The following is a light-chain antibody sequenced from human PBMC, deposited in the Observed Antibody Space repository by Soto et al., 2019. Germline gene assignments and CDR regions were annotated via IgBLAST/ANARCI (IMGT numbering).Light chain of an antibody. V-gene: IGKV1-5*03. CDR2: KAS. J-gene: IGKJ4*01. Sequence: DTQMTQSPSTLSASVGDRVTISCRASESISTWLAWYQQKPGKAPNLLLQKASSLESGAPSRFSGSGSGTEFTLTISSLQPDDFATYYCQQYNAYPLTFGGGTKVEIK. CDR1: ESISTW. CDR3: QQYNAYPLT.